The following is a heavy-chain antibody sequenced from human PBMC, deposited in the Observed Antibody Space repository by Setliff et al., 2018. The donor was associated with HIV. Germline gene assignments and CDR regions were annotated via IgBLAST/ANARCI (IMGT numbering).Heavy chain of an antibody. CDR2: IYYSGTT. CDR3: VRTGSSTSWGIYYYYYMDI. J-gene: IGHJ6*03. D-gene: IGHD3-10*01. CDR1: GGSISSYY. Sequence: SETLSLTCTVSGGSISSYYWSWIRQPPGKGLEWIGSIYYSGTTYYNPTLKSRVSISIDTPKNQFSLKLTSMTAADTAVYYCVRTGSSTSWGIYYYYYMDIWGKGPTVTVSS. V-gene: IGHV4-59*04.